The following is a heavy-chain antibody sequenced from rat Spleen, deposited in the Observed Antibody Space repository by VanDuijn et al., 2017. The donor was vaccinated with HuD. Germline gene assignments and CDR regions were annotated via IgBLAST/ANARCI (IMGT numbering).Heavy chain of an antibody. J-gene: IGHJ3*01. D-gene: IGHD4-3*01. V-gene: IGHV5S23*01. CDR1: GFTFSDFD. CDR3: TRLGGLRNWFAY. CDR2: ISTGGDDT. Sequence: EVRLVESGGGLVQPGRSLKLSCAASGFTFSDFDMAWVRQAPTKGLEWVASISTGGDDTYYRDSVKGRFTISRDDEESTLYLQMDSLRYEDTATYFCTRLGGLRNWFAYWGQCTLVTVSS.